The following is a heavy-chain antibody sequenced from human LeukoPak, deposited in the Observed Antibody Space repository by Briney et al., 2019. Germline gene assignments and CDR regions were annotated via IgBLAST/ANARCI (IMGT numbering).Heavy chain of an antibody. CDR2: IYYSGST. D-gene: IGHD2-2*01. V-gene: IGHV4-59*01. J-gene: IGHJ4*02. Sequence: SGTLSLTCTVSGGSISSYYWSWIRQPPGKGLEWIGYIYYSGSTNYNPSLKSRVTISVDTSKNQFSLKLSSVTAADTAVYYCASSDIIVVPAAHYDYWGQGTLVTVSS. CDR1: GGSISSYY. CDR3: ASSDIIVVPAAHYDY.